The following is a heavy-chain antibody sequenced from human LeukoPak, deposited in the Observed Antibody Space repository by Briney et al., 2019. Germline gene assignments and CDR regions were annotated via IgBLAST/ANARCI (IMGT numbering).Heavy chain of an antibody. D-gene: IGHD3-22*01. Sequence: GGSLRLSCAASGFTFSDYYMIWIRQAPGKGLEWVSYISSSGSTIYYADSVKGRFTISRDNAKNSLYLQMNSLRADDTAVYYCARDFGDTSDTYFQHWGQGTLVTVSS. CDR1: GFTFSDYY. CDR3: ARDFGDTSDTYFQH. V-gene: IGHV3-11*01. J-gene: IGHJ1*01. CDR2: ISSSGSTI.